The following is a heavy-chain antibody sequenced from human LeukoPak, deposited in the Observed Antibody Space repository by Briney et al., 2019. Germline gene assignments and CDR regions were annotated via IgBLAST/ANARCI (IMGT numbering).Heavy chain of an antibody. CDR1: GFTFSSYG. V-gene: IGHV3-23*01. J-gene: IGHJ3*02. CDR2: ISGSGGST. CDR3: AKDDSSDPGAFDI. Sequence: GGTLRLSCAASGFTFSSYGMSWVRQAPGKGLEWVSAISGSGGSTYYADSVKGRFTISRDNSKNTLYLQMNSLRAEDTAVYYCAKDDSSDPGAFDIWGQGTMVTVSS. D-gene: IGHD3-22*01.